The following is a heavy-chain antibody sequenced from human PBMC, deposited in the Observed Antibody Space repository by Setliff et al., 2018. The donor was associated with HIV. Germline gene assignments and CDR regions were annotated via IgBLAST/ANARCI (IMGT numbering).Heavy chain of an antibody. V-gene: IGHV3-74*01. CDR1: GFTYNNYW. J-gene: IGHJ4*02. CDR3: AREITYKGELDH. D-gene: IGHD3-16*01. CDR2: IDEHGTIT. Sequence: PGGSLRLSCVASGFTYNNYWMHWVRQAPGKGLVWVSRIDEHGTITNYADSGRGRFTIPRDNSKNTLSLQMDSLRAEDSAVYYCAREITYKGELDHWGLGTLVTVSS.